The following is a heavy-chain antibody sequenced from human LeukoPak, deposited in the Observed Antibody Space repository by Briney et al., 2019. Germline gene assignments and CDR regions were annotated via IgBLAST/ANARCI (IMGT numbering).Heavy chain of an antibody. CDR1: GGSISSGSYY. D-gene: IGHD4-17*01. V-gene: IGHV4-61*02. Sequence: SETLSLTCTVSGGSISSGSYYWSWTRQPAGKGLEWIGRIYTSGSTNYNPSLKSRVTISVDTSKNQFSLKLSSVTAADTAVYYCAREPGYGDYPFDYWGQGTLVTVSS. CDR2: IYTSGST. J-gene: IGHJ4*02. CDR3: AREPGYGDYPFDY.